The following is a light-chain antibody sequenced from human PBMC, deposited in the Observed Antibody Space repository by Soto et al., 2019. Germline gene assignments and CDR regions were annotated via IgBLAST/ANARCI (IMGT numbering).Light chain of an antibody. CDR2: DVT. Sequence: QSALTQPASVSGSPGQSITISCTGTSSDIGGYYHVSWHQQHPGKAPKLIIYDVTNRPSGVSNRFSGSKSGNTASLIISGLQAEDEADYYCRSYTTTSSYVFGSGTKLTVL. CDR1: SSDIGGYYH. V-gene: IGLV2-14*03. J-gene: IGLJ1*01. CDR3: RSYTTTSSYV.